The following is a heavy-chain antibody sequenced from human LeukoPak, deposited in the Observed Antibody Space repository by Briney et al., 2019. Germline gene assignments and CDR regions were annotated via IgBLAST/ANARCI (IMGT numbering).Heavy chain of an antibody. CDR1: GGSISSGGYS. V-gene: IGHV4-30-4*01. Sequence: SETLSLTCAVSGGSISSGGYSWSWIRQPPGKGLEWIGYIYYSGSTYYNPSLKSRVTISVDTSKNQFSLKLSSVTAADTAVYYCARAPDYDYVWGSYRSYYFDYWGQGTLVTVSS. J-gene: IGHJ4*02. CDR3: ARAPDYDYVWGSYRSYYFDY. CDR2: IYYSGST. D-gene: IGHD3-16*02.